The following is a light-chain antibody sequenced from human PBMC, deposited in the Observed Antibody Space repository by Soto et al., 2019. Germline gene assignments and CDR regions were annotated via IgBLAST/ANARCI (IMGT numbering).Light chain of an antibody. J-gene: IGKJ1*01. CDR2: AAS. V-gene: IGKV1-39*01. Sequence: DIQMTQSPSSLSASVGDRVTITCRASQSISSYLNWYQQKPGKAPKLLIYAASSLQSGVPSRFSGSGSGTDFTLIIISLQPEDFATYYCQQSYSTSWTVGQGTKVDIK. CDR1: QSISSY. CDR3: QQSYSTSWT.